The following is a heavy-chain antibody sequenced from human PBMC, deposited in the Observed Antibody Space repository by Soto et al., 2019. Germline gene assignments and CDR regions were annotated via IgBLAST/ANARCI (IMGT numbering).Heavy chain of an antibody. CDR3: ARDGLDILTGYAYNWFDP. CDR1: GNTFASYG. Sequence: GASVKVSCKASGNTFASYGISWVRQAPGQGLEWMGWINAGNGNTKYSQKFQGRVTITRDTSASTAYMELSSLRSDDTAVYYCARDGLDILTGYAYNWFDPWG. D-gene: IGHD3-9*01. V-gene: IGHV1-18*01. CDR2: INAGNGNT. J-gene: IGHJ5*02.